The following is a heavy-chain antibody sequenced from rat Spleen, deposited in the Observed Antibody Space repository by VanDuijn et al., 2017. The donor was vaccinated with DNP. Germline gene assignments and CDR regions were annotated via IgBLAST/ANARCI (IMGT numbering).Heavy chain of an antibody. CDR2: ISSGGST. Sequence: QVQLKESVPGLVQPSQTLSLTCTVSGFSLPNYGVSLVRQPPGKGPEWIAAISSGGSTYYNSGLKSRLSVSRDTSKSQVFLKMNSLQPEDTAIYFCSRYGGYGGDWLGYWGQGTLVTVSS. J-gene: IGHJ3*01. V-gene: IGHV2S12*01. CDR3: SRYGGYGGDWLGY. CDR1: GFSLPNYG. D-gene: IGHD1-11*01.